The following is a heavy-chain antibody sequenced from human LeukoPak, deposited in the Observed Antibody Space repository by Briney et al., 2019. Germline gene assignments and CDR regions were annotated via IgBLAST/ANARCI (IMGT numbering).Heavy chain of an antibody. CDR2: IYTSGST. V-gene: IGHV4-4*08. D-gene: IGHD3-10*01. Sequence: PSETLSLTCTVSGGSISSYYWSWIRQPPGKGLEWIGRIYTSGSTNYNPSLKSRVTISVDTSKNQVALKLNSVTAADTAVYYCARDRPKIVRGGAFDIWGQGTMVTVSS. J-gene: IGHJ3*02. CDR1: GGSISSYY. CDR3: ARDRPKIVRGGAFDI.